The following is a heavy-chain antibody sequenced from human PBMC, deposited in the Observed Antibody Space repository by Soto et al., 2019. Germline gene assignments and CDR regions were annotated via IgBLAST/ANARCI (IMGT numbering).Heavy chain of an antibody. J-gene: IGHJ6*02. CDR3: ARHSEAAAGFYYYYYGMDV. CDR2: IYPGDSDT. CDR1: GYSFTSYW. Sequence: PGGSLKISCKGSGYSFTSYWIGWVRQMPGKGLEWMGIIYPGDSDTRYSPSFQGQVTISADKSISTAYLQWSSLKASDTAMYYCARHSEAAAGFYYYYYGMDVWGQGTTVTVSS. D-gene: IGHD6-13*01. V-gene: IGHV5-51*01.